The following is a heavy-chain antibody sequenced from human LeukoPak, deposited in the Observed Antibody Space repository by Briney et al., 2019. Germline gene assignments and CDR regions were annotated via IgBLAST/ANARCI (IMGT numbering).Heavy chain of an antibody. CDR1: GGSFSGYY. CDR3: ARGYSGYDPFDY. D-gene: IGHD5-12*01. J-gene: IGHJ4*02. V-gene: IGHV4-34*01. Sequence: SETLSLTCAVYGGSFSGYYWSLIRQPPGKGLEWIGEINHSGSTNYNPSLKSRVTISVDTSKNQFSLKLSSVTAADTAVYYCARGYSGYDPFDYWGQGTLVTVSS. CDR2: INHSGST.